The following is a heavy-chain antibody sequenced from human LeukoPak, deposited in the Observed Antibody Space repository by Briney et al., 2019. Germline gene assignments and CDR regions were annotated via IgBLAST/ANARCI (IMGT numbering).Heavy chain of an antibody. D-gene: IGHD4-23*01. CDR1: GYTFTSYG. J-gene: IGHJ4*02. Sequence: ASVKVSCKASGYTFTSYGISWVRQAPGQGLEWMGWISAYNGNTNYAQKFQGRVTMTRDTSTSTVYMELSSLRSEDTAVYYCARPVVTAASNYFDYWGQGTLVTVSS. CDR2: ISAYNGNT. CDR3: ARPVVTAASNYFDY. V-gene: IGHV1-18*01.